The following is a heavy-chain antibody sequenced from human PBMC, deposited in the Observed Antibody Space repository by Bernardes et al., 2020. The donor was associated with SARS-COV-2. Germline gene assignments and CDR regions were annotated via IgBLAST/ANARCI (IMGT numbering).Heavy chain of an antibody. V-gene: IGHV3-30*18. CDR3: AKDFRVRSGWYEHQKKINWFDP. CDR1: GFTFSSYG. J-gene: IGHJ5*02. D-gene: IGHD6-19*01. Sequence: GGSLRLSCAASGFTFSSYGMHWVRQAPGKGLEWVAVISYDGSNKYYADSVKGRFTISRDNSKNTLYLQMNSLRAEDTAVYYCAKDFRVRSGWYEHQKKINWFDPWGQGTLVTVSS. CDR2: ISYDGSNK.